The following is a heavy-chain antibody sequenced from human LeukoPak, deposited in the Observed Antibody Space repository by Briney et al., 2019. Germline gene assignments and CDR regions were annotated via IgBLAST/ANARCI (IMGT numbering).Heavy chain of an antibody. CDR3: AKESGANYYGSGSYYDY. D-gene: IGHD3-10*01. J-gene: IGHJ4*02. CDR1: GFTFSSYG. Sequence: GGSLRLSCAASGFTFSSYGMSWVRQAPGKGLEWVSSISGSGSSTYYADSVKGRFTISRDNSKNTLYLQMNSLRAEDTAVYYCAKESGANYYGSGSYYDYWGQGTLVTVSS. CDR2: ISGSGSST. V-gene: IGHV3-23*01.